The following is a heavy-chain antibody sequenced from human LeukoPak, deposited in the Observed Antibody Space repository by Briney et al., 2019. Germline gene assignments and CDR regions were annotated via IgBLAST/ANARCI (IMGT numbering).Heavy chain of an antibody. CDR1: GASISSSSYY. V-gene: IGHV4-39*01. Sequence: SETLSLTCSVSGASISSSSYYWGWVRQPPGRGLEWIGSFYYSGSTYYNPSLKSRVTISVDTSKTHFSLKVSSVTAADTAVYYCARLGGRDGYNFDYWGQGTLATVSS. CDR2: FYYSGST. J-gene: IGHJ4*02. CDR3: ARLGGRDGYNFDY. D-gene: IGHD5-24*01.